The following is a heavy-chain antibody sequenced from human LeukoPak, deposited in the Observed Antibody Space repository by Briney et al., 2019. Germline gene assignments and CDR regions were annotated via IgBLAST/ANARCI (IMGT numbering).Heavy chain of an antibody. J-gene: IGHJ3*02. D-gene: IGHD3-22*01. CDR1: GGSFSGYY. V-gene: IGHV4-34*01. Sequence: SETLSLTCAVYGGSFSGYYWSWIRQPPGEGLEWIGEINHSGSTNYNPSLKSRVTISVDTSKNQFSLKLSSVTAADTAVYYCARYDSSGYYSYAFDIWGQGTMVTVSS. CDR3: ARYDSSGYYSYAFDI. CDR2: INHSGST.